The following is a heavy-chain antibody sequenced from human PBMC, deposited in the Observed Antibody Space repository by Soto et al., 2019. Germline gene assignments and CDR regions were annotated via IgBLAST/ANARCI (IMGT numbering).Heavy chain of an antibody. CDR1: GFTFSTYG. V-gene: IGHV3-23*01. Sequence: EVQLLESGGGFVQPGGSLRLSCAASGFTFSTYGMSWVRQAPGKGLEWVSTISDSAGSTYYADSVKGRFTVSRDNSKNTLYLQMNSLRAEDTAVYYCARTGWGPKWDDPLDIWGQGTMVTVSS. D-gene: IGHD6-19*01. J-gene: IGHJ3*02. CDR3: ARTGWGPKWDDPLDI. CDR2: ISDSAGST.